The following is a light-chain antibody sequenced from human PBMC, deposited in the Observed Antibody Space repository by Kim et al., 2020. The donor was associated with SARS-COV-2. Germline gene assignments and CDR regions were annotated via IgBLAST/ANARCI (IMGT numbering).Light chain of an antibody. Sequence: ELVMTQSPGTLSVSPGERATLSCRASQSVSGNLAWYQQKPGQAPSLLMYGASNRAKGIPGRFSGSGSVIEFTPIISSLQSEELAVYYSKKYEKWPLTFGGGAKVDIK. CDR3: KKYEKWPLT. J-gene: IGKJ4*01. CDR2: GAS. V-gene: IGKV3-15*01. CDR1: QSVSGN.